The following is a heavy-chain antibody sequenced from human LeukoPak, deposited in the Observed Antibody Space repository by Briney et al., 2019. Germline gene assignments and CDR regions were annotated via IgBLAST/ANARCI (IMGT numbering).Heavy chain of an antibody. CDR2: ISGSGGST. J-gene: IGHJ4*02. CDR3: ATGFYGDYGFDY. Sequence: QPGGSLRLSCAASGFTFSSYAMSWVRQAPGKGLEWVSAISGSGGSTYYADSVKGRFTISRDNSKNTLYLQMNSLRAEDTAVYYCATGFYGDYGFDYWGQGTLVTVSS. CDR1: GFTFSSYA. D-gene: IGHD4-17*01. V-gene: IGHV3-23*01.